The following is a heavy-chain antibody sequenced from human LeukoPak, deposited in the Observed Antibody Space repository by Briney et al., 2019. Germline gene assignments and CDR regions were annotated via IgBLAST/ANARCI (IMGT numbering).Heavy chain of an antibody. CDR2: IYPADSDT. J-gene: IGHJ4*02. CDR3: ARRSQMATIDFDY. CDR1: GYSFTNYW. V-gene: IGHV5-51*01. D-gene: IGHD5-24*01. Sequence: GESLKISCKGSGYSFTNYWIGWVRQMPGKGLEWTGIIYPADSDTRYSPSFQGQVTISADKSISTAYLQWSSLKASDTAMYYCARRSQMATIDFDYWGQGTLVTVSS.